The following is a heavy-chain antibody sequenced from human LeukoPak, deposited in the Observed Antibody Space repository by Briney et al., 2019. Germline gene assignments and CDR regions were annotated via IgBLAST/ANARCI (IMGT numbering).Heavy chain of an antibody. D-gene: IGHD2-2*01. V-gene: IGHV4-59*01. CDR2: IYYSGST. CDR3: ARAVVPAAMGYYYYYGMDV. J-gene: IGHJ6*02. Sequence: PSETLSLTCTVSGGSISSYYWSWIRQPPGKGLEWIGYIYYSGSTNYNPSLKSRVTISVDTSKNQFSLKLSSVTAADTAVYYCARAVVPAAMGYYYYYGMDVWGQGTTVTVSS. CDR1: GGSISSYY.